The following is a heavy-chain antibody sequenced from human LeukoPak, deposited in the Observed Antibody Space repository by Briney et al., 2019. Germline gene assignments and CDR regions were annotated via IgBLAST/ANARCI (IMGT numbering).Heavy chain of an antibody. D-gene: IGHD3-10*01. J-gene: IGHJ2*01. CDR2: ISSSSSTI. CDR1: GFTFSSYS. V-gene: IGHV3-48*04. Sequence: PGGSLRLSCAASGFTFSSYSTNWVRQAPGKGLEWVSYISSSSSTIYYADSVKGRFTISRDNAKNSLYLQMNSLRAEDTAVYYCASLEVRYYGSGSPWYFDLWGRGTLVTVSS. CDR3: ASLEVRYYGSGSPWYFDL.